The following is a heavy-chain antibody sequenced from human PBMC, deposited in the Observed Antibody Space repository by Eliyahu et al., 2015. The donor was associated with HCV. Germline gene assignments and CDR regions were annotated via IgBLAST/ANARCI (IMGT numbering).Heavy chain of an antibody. CDR3: AHSTRIGPSGGNRYYFDY. CDR2: IYFDGDK. D-gene: IGHD3-16*02. J-gene: IGHJ4*02. CDR1: GXSLDXSGXA. Sequence: QITLEESGPALVRPTQTLTLTCTFSGXSLDXSGXAVGWIRQPPGKALEWLALIYFDGDKRYSPSLKSRLTVTKDTSKNLVVLTLTNVDPLDTGTYYCAHSTRIGPSGGNRYYFDYWAQGSLVTVSS. V-gene: IGHV2-5*02.